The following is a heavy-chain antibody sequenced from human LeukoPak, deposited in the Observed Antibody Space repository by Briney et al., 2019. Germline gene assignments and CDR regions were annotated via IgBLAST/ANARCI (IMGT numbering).Heavy chain of an antibody. CDR1: GFILGDYN. Sequence: GGSLRLSCAASGFILGDYNMNWVRQAPGKGLEWVSFITISGTYITYADSVKGRFTISRDNAKNSLYLQMNSLRAEDTAVYYCARDLSATARAYDYWGQGTLVTVSS. CDR3: ARDLSATARAYDY. J-gene: IGHJ4*02. CDR2: ITISGTYI. V-gene: IGHV3-21*01. D-gene: IGHD2-15*01.